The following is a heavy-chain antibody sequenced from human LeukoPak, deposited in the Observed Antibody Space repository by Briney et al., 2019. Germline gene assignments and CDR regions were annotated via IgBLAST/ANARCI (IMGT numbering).Heavy chain of an antibody. CDR1: GFTFSSFA. D-gene: IGHD5-24*01. CDR3: AKAFREYGSSSSYRSFDT. Sequence: GGSLRLSCAASGFTFSSFALSWVRQAPGKGLEWVSGVSYTGVATYYADSVKGRFTISRDDSQNFLYLQMNGLRAEDTAVYFCAKAFREYGSSSSYRSFDTWGQGTMVTVSS. CDR2: VSYTGVAT. J-gene: IGHJ3*02. V-gene: IGHV3-23*01.